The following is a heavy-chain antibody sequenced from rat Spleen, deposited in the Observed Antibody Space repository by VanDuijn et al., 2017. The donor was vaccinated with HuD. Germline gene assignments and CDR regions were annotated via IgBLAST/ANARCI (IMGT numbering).Heavy chain of an antibody. CDR2: IIYDGSST. CDR3: ARHKVPGYPYYYVMDA. J-gene: IGHJ4*01. Sequence: EVQLVESGGGLVQPGRSLKFSCAASGFTFSDYAMAWVRQAPKKGLEWVATIIYDGSSTYYRDSVKGRFTISRDNAKSTLYLQMDSLRSEDTATYYCARHKVPGYPYYYVMDAWGQGASVTVSS. CDR1: GFTFSDYA. V-gene: IGHV5-17*01. D-gene: IGHD1-4*01.